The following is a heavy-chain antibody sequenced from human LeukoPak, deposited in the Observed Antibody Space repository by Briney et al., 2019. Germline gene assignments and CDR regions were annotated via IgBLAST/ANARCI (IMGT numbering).Heavy chain of an antibody. CDR2: IYYSGST. CDR3: ARHSITMVRGVIIKTGFDY. Sequence: SETLSLTCTVSGGSISSYYWSWIRQPPGKGLEWIGYIYYSGSTNYNPSLKSRVTISVDTSKNQFSLKLSSVTAADTAVYYCARHSITMVRGVIIKTGFDYWGQGTLVTVSS. J-gene: IGHJ4*02. V-gene: IGHV4-59*08. D-gene: IGHD3-10*01. CDR1: GGSISSYY.